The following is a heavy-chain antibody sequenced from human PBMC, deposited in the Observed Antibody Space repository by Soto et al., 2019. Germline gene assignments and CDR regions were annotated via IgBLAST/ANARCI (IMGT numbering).Heavy chain of an antibody. CDR1: GGSISSYY. J-gene: IGHJ4*02. Sequence: KPSETLSLTCTVSGGSISSYYWSWIRQPPGKGLEWIGYIYYSGSTNYNPSLKCRVTISVDTSKNQFSLKLSSVTAADTAVYYCASSHSGSYGDFDYWGQGTLVTVSS. D-gene: IGHD1-26*01. CDR3: ASSHSGSYGDFDY. V-gene: IGHV4-59*01. CDR2: IYYSGST.